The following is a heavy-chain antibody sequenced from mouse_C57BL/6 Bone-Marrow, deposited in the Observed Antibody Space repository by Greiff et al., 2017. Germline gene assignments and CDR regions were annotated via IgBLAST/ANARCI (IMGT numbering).Heavy chain of an antibody. V-gene: IGHV1-81*01. J-gene: IGHJ3*01. CDR2: IYPRSGNT. CDR1: GYTFTSYG. Sequence: QVQLQQSGAELARPGASVKLSCKASGYTFTSYGISWVKQRTGQGLEWIGEIYPRSGNTYYNEKFKGKATLTADKSSSTAYMELRSLTSEDSAVYFWARERAYWGQGTLVTVSA. CDR3: ARERAY.